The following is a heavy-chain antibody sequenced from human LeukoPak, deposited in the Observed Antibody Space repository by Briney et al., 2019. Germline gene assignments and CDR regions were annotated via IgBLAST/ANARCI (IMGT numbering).Heavy chain of an antibody. CDR1: GGSISSSSYY. Sequence: PSATLSLTCTVSGGSISSSSYYWGWIRQPPGKGLEWIGSIYYSGSTYYNPSLKSRVTISVDTSKNQFSLKLSSVTAADTAVYYCARDQGVLRYFDWLFTNWFDPWGQGTLVTVSS. CDR2: IYYSGST. V-gene: IGHV4-39*07. CDR3: ARDQGVLRYFDWLFTNWFDP. J-gene: IGHJ5*02. D-gene: IGHD3-9*01.